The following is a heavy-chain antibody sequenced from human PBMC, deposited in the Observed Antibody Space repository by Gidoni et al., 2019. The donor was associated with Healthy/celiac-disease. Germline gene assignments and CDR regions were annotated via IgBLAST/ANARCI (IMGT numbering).Heavy chain of an antibody. CDR3: ARDPPHSSSSGGP. J-gene: IGHJ5*02. Sequence: QVQLVESGGGVVQPGRSLRLSCAASGFTFSSYAMHWVRQAPGKGLEWVAVISYDGSNKYYADSVKGRFTISRDNSKNTLYLQMNSLRAEDTAVYYCARDPPHSSSSGGPWGQGTLVTVSS. V-gene: IGHV3-30-3*01. CDR1: GFTFSSYA. CDR2: ISYDGSNK. D-gene: IGHD6-6*01.